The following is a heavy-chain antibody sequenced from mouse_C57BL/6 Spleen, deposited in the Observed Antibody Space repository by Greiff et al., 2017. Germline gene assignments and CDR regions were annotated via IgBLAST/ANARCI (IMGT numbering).Heavy chain of an antibody. J-gene: IGHJ4*01. Sequence: VQLVESGAELVRPGASVTLSCKASGYTFTDYEMHWVKQTPVHGLEWIGAIDPETGGTAYNQKFKGKAILTADKSSSTAYMELRSLTSEDSAVYYCTREGGLRHYYAMDYWGQGTSVTVSS. CDR1: GYTFTDYE. D-gene: IGHD2-4*01. CDR3: TREGGLRHYYAMDY. CDR2: IDPETGGT. V-gene: IGHV1-15*01.